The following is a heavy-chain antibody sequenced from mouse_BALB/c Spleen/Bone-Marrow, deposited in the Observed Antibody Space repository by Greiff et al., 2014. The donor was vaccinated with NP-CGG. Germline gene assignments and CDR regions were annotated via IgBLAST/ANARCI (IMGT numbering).Heavy chain of an antibody. Sequence: VKLMESGAELVRPGASVKLSCKASGYSFTNYWMNWVKQRPGQGLEWIGMIHPSDSETRLNQKFKDKATLTEAKSSSTAYMQLSSPTSEDSAVYYCARFGNYEGFAYWGQGTLVTVSA. V-gene: IGHV1-74*01. CDR1: GYSFTNYW. CDR2: IHPSDSET. CDR3: ARFGNYEGFAY. J-gene: IGHJ3*01. D-gene: IGHD2-1*01.